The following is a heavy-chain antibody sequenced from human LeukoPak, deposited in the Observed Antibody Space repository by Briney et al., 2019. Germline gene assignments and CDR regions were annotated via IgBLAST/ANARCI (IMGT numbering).Heavy chain of an antibody. J-gene: IGHJ6*02. CDR3: ARDCSSTSCYYYYGMDV. CDR2: IKQDGSEK. CDR1: GFTFSSYW. D-gene: IGHD2-2*01. V-gene: IGHV3-7*01. Sequence: GGSLRLSCAASGFTFSSYWMSWVRQAPGKGLEWVANIKQDGSEKYYVASVKGRFTISRDNAQSSLYLQMNSLRAEDTAVYYCARDCSSTSCYYYYGMDVWGQGTTVTVSS.